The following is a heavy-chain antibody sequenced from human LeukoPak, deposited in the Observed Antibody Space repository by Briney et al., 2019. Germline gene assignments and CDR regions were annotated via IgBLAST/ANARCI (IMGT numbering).Heavy chain of an antibody. Sequence: GGSLRLSCAASGFTFSNYWMPWVRQAPGKGLEWVSRINERATIISYADSVKGRFTISRENARNTLYLQMNSLTAEDTAVYYCVRDLILVWTPGDDFDHWGQGTLVTVSS. CDR2: INERATII. D-gene: IGHD3-16*01. CDR1: GFTFSNYW. J-gene: IGHJ4*02. CDR3: VRDLILVWTPGDDFDH. V-gene: IGHV3-74*01.